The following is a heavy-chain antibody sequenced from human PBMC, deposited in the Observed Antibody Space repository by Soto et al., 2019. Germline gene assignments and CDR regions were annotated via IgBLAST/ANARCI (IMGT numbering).Heavy chain of an antibody. Sequence: PGESLKISCKGSGYSFASSWIGWVRQMPGKSLEWLGIIYPGDSDTRYSPSFQSQVTISVDKSINTAYLQWSSLKASDTAMYFCARHAAGNYYDSSGSQVWYFDLWGRGTLVTVSS. D-gene: IGHD3-22*01. CDR2: IYPGDSDT. J-gene: IGHJ2*01. CDR3: ARHAAGNYYDSSGSQVWYFDL. V-gene: IGHV5-51*01. CDR1: GYSFASSW.